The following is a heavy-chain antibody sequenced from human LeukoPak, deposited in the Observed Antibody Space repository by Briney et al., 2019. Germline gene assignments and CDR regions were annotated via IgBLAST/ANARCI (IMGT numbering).Heavy chain of an antibody. CDR1: GDSISLSFYY. Sequence: SETLSLTCSVSGDSISLSFYYWGWIRQPPGKALEWIGSVYYSGTTSYNPSLKSRVTISVDMSKNHFSLRLRSVTAADTAIYYCARGTLYRGWSYYLDFWGQGTLVTVSS. D-gene: IGHD6-19*01. CDR2: VYYSGTT. J-gene: IGHJ4*02. V-gene: IGHV4-39*07. CDR3: ARGTLYRGWSYYLDF.